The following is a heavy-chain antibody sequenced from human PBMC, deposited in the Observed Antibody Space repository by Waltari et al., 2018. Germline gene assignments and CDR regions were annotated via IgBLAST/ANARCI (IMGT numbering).Heavy chain of an antibody. D-gene: IGHD1-1*01. Sequence: QVQLQESGPGLVKPSETLSLTCAVSGYSISSGYYWGWIRQPPGKGLEWIGSIYHSGSTYYNPSLKSRVTISVDTSKNQFSLKLSSVTAADTAVYYCARDLGQLERLAYWGQGTVVTVSS. CDR2: IYHSGST. CDR1: GYSISSGYY. CDR3: ARDLGQLERLAY. V-gene: IGHV4-38-2*02. J-gene: IGHJ4*02.